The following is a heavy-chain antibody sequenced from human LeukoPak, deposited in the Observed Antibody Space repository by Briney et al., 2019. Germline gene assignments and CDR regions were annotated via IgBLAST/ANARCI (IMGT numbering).Heavy chain of an antibody. D-gene: IGHD6-19*01. CDR1: GGTFTSYT. CDR3: ASTPGIAVAGTDY. V-gene: IGHV1-69*02. J-gene: IGHJ4*02. Sequence: SVKVSCKASGGTFTSYTISWVRQAPGQGLEWMGRIIPILGIANYAQQFQGRVTITADKSTSTAYMELSSLRSEDTAVYYCASTPGIAVAGTDYWGQGTLVTVSS. CDR2: IIPILGIA.